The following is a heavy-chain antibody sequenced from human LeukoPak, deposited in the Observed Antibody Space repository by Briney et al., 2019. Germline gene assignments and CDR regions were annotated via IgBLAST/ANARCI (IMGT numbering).Heavy chain of an antibody. D-gene: IGHD4-23*01. J-gene: IGHJ4*02. CDR1: GFTFSSYG. V-gene: IGHV3-21*01. CDR2: ISSSSSYI. Sequence: PGGSLRLSCAASGFTFSSYGMHWVRQAPGKGLEWVSSISSSSSYIYYADSVKGRFTISRDNAKNSLYLQMNSLRAEDTAVYYCASSTVVTPGYWGQGTLVTVSS. CDR3: ASSTVVTPGY.